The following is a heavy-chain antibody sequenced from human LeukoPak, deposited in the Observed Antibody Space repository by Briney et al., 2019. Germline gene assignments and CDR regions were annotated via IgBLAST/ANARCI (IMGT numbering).Heavy chain of an antibody. CDR3: ARDYYGSGSSNWFDP. CDR2: IYYSGST. D-gene: IGHD3-10*01. J-gene: IGHJ5*02. V-gene: IGHV4-59*01. CDR1: GGSISSYY. Sequence: SETLSLTCTVSGGSISSYYWSWIRQPPGKGLEWIGYIYYSGSTNYNPSLKSRVTISVDTSKNQFSLKLSSVTAAATAVYYCARDYYGSGSSNWFDPWGQGTLVTVSS.